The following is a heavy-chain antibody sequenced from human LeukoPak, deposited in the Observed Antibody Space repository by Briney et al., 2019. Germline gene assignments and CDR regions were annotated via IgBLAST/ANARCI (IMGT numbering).Heavy chain of an antibody. CDR2: ISYDGSNK. CDR3: ARDLHYYVAMDV. Sequence: GRSLRLSCAASGFTFSSYGIHWVRQAPGKGLEWVTFISYDGSNKYYADSVKGRFTISRDNSKSMLFLQLNSLRAEDTALYYCARDLHYYVAMDVWGQGTTVTVSS. V-gene: IGHV3-30*03. CDR1: GFTFSSYG. J-gene: IGHJ6*02. D-gene: IGHD3-10*02.